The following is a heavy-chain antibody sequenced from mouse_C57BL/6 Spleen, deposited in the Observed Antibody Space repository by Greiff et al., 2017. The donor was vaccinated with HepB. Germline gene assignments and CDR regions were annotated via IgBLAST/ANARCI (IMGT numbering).Heavy chain of an antibody. CDR2: INPGSGGT. V-gene: IGHV1-54*01. D-gene: IGHD2-12*01. J-gene: IGHJ4*01. Sequence: QVQLQQSGAELVRPGTSVKVSCKASGYAFTNYLIEWVKQRPGQGLEWIGVINPGSGGTNYNEKFKGKATLTADKSSSTAYIQLSSLTSEDSAVYFCAREGGLRRDAMDYWGQGTSVTVSS. CDR1: GYAFTNYL. CDR3: AREGGLRRDAMDY.